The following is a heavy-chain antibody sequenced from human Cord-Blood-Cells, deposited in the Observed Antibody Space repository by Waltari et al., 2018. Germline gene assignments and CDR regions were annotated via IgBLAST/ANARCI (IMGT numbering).Heavy chain of an antibody. Sequence: QVQLVESGGGVVQPGRSLRLSCAASGFTFSSYGMHWVRQAPGKGLGWGSVISYDGNNKYYSDSVKGRFTISRDNSKNTLYLQMNSLRAEDTAVYYCAKDSRRYFDWLLYYFDYWGQGTLVTVSS. D-gene: IGHD3-9*01. V-gene: IGHV3-30*18. J-gene: IGHJ4*02. CDR2: ISYDGNNK. CDR1: GFTFSSYG. CDR3: AKDSRRYFDWLLYYFDY.